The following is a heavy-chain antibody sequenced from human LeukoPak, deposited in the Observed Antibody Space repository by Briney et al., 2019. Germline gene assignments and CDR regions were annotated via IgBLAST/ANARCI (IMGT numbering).Heavy chain of an antibody. CDR1: GFTFSSYA. V-gene: IGHV3-23*01. D-gene: IGHD3-10*02. CDR3: AELGITMIGGV. J-gene: IGHJ6*04. Sequence: GGSLRLSCAASGFTFSSYAMSWVRQAPGKGLEWVSTISGSGDTTYYADSVKGRFTISRDNSKNTLYLQMNSLRAEGTAVYYCAELGITMIGGVWGKGTTVTISS. CDR2: ISGSGDTT.